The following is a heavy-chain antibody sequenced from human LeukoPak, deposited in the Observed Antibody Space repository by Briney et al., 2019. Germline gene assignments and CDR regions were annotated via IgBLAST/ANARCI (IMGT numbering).Heavy chain of an antibody. J-gene: IGHJ4*02. CDR2: IYYSGSA. CDR1: GGSISSSSYY. D-gene: IGHD6-13*01. V-gene: IGHV4-39*07. CDR3: ARGYVAAATTDY. Sequence: SETLSLTCTVSGGSISSSSYYWGWIRQPPGKGLEWIGSIYYSGSAYYNPSLKSRVTISVDTSKNQFSLKLSSVTAADTAVYYCARGYVAAATTDYWGQGTLVTVSS.